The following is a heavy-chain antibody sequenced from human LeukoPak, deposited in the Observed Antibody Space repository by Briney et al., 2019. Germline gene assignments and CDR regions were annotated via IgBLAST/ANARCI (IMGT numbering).Heavy chain of an antibody. V-gene: IGHV1-2*02. CDR3: TRGSYYDGSGYSGVRLFDY. Sequence: ASVKVSCKASGYTFTGYYMHWVRQAPGQGLEWMRWINPNSGGTNYAQKFQGRVTMTRDTSISTAYMDLSRLRSDETALYYCTRGSYYDGSGYSGVRLFDYWGQGTPVTVPS. CDR1: GYTFTGYY. J-gene: IGHJ4*02. CDR2: INPNSGGT. D-gene: IGHD3-22*01.